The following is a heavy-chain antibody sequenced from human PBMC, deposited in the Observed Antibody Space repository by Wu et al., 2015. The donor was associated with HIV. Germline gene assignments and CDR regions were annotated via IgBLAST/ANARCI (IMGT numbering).Heavy chain of an antibody. CDR2: VNPNSGDA. CDR3: ARGRWPYSSSWYTEPLLDY. CDR1: GYTFTGYF. D-gene: IGHD6-13*01. J-gene: IGHJ4*02. Sequence: QVQLVQSGAEVKNPGASVNVSCKASGYTFTGYFLHWVRQAPGQGPEWMGWVNPNSGDAKYAQKYQDRVTMTSDTSIRTAYMELRSLRSDDTAVYYCARGRWPYSSSWYTEPLLDYWGQGTLVTVSS. V-gene: IGHV1-2*02.